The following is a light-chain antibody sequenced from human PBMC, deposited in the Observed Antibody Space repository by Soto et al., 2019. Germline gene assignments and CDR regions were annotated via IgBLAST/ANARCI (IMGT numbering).Light chain of an antibody. CDR2: DAS. CDR1: QGISSA. J-gene: IGKJ5*01. Sequence: AIQLTQSPSSLSASEGDRVIITCRASQGISSALAWYQQKPGKAPKLLIYDASSLESGVPSRFSGSGSGTDFTLTISSLQPEDFATYYCQQFNSYPVTFGQGTRLEIK. CDR3: QQFNSYPVT. V-gene: IGKV1-13*02.